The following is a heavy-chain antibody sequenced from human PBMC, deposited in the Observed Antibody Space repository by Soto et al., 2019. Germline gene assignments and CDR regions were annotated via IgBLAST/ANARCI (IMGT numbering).Heavy chain of an antibody. V-gene: IGHV3-30*18. J-gene: IGHJ4*02. CDR3: AKEGGLSGSYYISSSYYFDC. Sequence: QVQLVESGGGVVQPGRSLRLSCVASGFTFSSYGMHWVRQAPGKGLEWVAIISYDGSNTYYADSVKGRFTISRDNSKNTLYRQMNSLRAEDTSVYYCAKEGGLSGSYYISSSYYFDCWGQGTLVTVSS. CDR1: GFTFSSYG. CDR2: ISYDGSNT. D-gene: IGHD1-26*01.